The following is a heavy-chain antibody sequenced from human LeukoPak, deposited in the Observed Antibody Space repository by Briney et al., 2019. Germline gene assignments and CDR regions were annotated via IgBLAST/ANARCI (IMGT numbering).Heavy chain of an antibody. Sequence: GGSLRLSCAASGFTFDDYAMHWVRQAPGKGLEWVSGISWNSGSIGYADSVKGRSTISRDNAKNSLYLQMNSLRAEDTAVYYCARDLDRWGQGTLVTASS. CDR3: ARDLDR. CDR2: ISWNSGSI. CDR1: GFTFDDYA. J-gene: IGHJ5*02. V-gene: IGHV3-9*01.